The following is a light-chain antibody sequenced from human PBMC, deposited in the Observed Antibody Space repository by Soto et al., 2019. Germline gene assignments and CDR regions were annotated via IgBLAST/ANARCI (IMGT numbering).Light chain of an antibody. V-gene: IGKV1-5*03. CDR1: QTISSW. Sequence: DFQMTQSPSTVSGSVGDRVTITFLASQTISSWLDRYQQKPAKAPKLLIYKASTLKSGVPSRFSGSGSGTEFTLTTSSLQPDDFATYYCQHYNSYSEAFGQGTKVDIK. CDR2: KAS. J-gene: IGKJ1*01. CDR3: QHYNSYSEA.